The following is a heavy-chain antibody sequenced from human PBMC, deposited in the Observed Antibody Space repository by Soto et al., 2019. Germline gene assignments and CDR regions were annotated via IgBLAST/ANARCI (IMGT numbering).Heavy chain of an antibody. J-gene: IGHJ5*02. CDR2: IIPIFGTA. CDR1: GGTFSSYA. V-gene: IGHV1-69*01. CDR3: ARDQGAAAGIREGITGDP. Sequence: QVQLVQTGAEVKKPGSSVKVSCKASGGTFSSYAISWVRQAPGQGLEWMGGIIPIFGTANYAQKFQGRVKITADESTSTDYMELSSLRSEDTAVYYCARDQGAAAGIREGITGDPWGQGTLVTVSS. D-gene: IGHD6-13*01.